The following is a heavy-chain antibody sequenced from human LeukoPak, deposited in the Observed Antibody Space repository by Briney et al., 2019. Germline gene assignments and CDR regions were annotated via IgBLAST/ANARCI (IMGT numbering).Heavy chain of an antibody. J-gene: IGHJ6*02. CDR3: AVAPAANYGMDV. CDR2: INHSGST. V-gene: IGHV4-34*01. CDR1: GGSFSGYY. D-gene: IGHD2-2*01. Sequence: SETLSLTCAVYGGSFSGYYWSWIRQPPGKGLEWIGEINHSGSTNYNPSLKSRVTISVDTSKNQFSLKLSSVTAADTAVYYCAVAPAANYGMDVWGQGTTVTVSS.